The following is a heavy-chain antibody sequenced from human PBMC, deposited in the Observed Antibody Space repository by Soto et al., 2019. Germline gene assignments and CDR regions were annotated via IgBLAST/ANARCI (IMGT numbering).Heavy chain of an antibody. CDR1: GYTYTSND. CDR2: MNPNSGNT. Sequence: ASVKLSGKDSGYTYTSNDINWVRQATRQGHEWMGWMNPNSGNTGYAQKFQGRVTMTRNTSISTAYMELSSLRSEDTAVYYCARGYYDYIWGSYDDGGDYWGQGTLVTVSS. D-gene: IGHD3-16*01. CDR3: ARGYYDYIWGSYDDGGDY. V-gene: IGHV1-8*01. J-gene: IGHJ4*02.